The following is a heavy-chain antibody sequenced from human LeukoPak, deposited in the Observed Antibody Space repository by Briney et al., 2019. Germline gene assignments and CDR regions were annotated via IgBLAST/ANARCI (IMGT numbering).Heavy chain of an antibody. Sequence: PSETLSLTCAVSGGSISSSNWWSWVRQPPGKGLEWIGEIYHSGSTNYNPSLKSRVTISVDTSKNQFSLKLSSVTAADTAVYYCARYRYSSSFDYWGQGTLVTVSS. CDR2: IYHSGST. V-gene: IGHV4-4*02. D-gene: IGHD6-6*01. CDR1: GGSISSSNW. J-gene: IGHJ4*02. CDR3: ARYRYSSSFDY.